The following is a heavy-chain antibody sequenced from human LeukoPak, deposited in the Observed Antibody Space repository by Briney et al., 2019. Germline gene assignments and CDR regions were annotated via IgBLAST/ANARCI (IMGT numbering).Heavy chain of an antibody. CDR2: IRSDGRNE. J-gene: IGHJ4*02. V-gene: IGHV3-30*02. CDR3: ARLTGKHFDY. CDR1: GFTFGDYA. D-gene: IGHD1-14*01. Sequence: GGSLRLSCTASGFTFGDYATSWVRQAPGKGLEWVAFIRSDGRNEYYADCVKGRFTMSRDNSKGTLYLQMNSLRAEDTAVYYCARLTGKHFDYWGQGTLVTVSS.